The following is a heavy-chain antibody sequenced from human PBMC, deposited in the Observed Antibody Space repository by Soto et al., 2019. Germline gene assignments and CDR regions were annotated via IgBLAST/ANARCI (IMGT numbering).Heavy chain of an antibody. J-gene: IGHJ6*02. V-gene: IGHV4-39*01. CDR1: GGSISSSSYY. CDR2: IFYSGST. CDR3: AGTNDYYYGMDV. Sequence: SETLSLTCTVSGGSISSSSYYWGWIRQPPGKGLEWIGNIFYSGSTYYNPSLESRLTISVDTSKNQFSLKLSSVTVADTAVYYCAGTNDYYYGMDVWGQGTTVTVSS.